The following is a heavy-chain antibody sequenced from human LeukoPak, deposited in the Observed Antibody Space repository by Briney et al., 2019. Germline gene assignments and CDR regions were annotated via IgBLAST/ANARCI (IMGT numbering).Heavy chain of an antibody. Sequence: ASVKVSCKASGYTFTTYALHWVRQAPGQRLEWMGWINTDNSNTIYSQKFQGRVTITRDTSASTAYMQLSSLTSEDTAVYYCARTQRADYYGSGSNNWFDPWAREPWSPSPQ. V-gene: IGHV1-3*04. CDR1: GYTFTTYA. D-gene: IGHD3-10*01. CDR3: ARTQRADYYGSGSNNWFDP. CDR2: INTDNSNT. J-gene: IGHJ5*02.